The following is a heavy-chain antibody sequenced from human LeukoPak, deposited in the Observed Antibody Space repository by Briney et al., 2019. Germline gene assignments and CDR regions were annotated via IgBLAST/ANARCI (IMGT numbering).Heavy chain of an antibody. D-gene: IGHD1-26*01. J-gene: IGHJ4*02. V-gene: IGHV3-30*02. CDR3: AKSSGSGVDY. CDR2: IRSDGYHT. Sequence: GGSLRLSCGASGFIFDTHDMHWVRQAPGKGLEWVAFIRSDGYHTYYADSVKGRFTITRDNSKNTLYLQMNSLRLEDMALYYCAKSSGSGVDYWGRGTRVTVSS. CDR1: GFIFDTHD.